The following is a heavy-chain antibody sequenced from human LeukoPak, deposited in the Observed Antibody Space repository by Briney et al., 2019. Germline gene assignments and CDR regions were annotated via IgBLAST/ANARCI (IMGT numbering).Heavy chain of an antibody. D-gene: IGHD3-3*01. CDR3: ARDRYYDFWSGQNWFDP. V-gene: IGHV3-7*01. Sequence: PGGSLRLSCAASGFTFSSYSMNWVRQAPGKGLEWVANIKQDGSEKYYVDSVKGRFTISRDNAKNSLYLQMNSLRAEDTAVYYCARDRYYDFWSGQNWFDPWGQGTLVTVSS. J-gene: IGHJ5*02. CDR1: GFTFSSYS. CDR2: IKQDGSEK.